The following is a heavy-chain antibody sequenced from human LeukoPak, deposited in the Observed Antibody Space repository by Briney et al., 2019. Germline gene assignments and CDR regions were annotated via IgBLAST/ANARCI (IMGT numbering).Heavy chain of an antibody. J-gene: IGHJ4*02. V-gene: IGHV4-59*08. CDR3: ARLGVGSGSLPIDY. CDR2: IYYSGTT. D-gene: IGHD3-10*01. Sequence: SETLFLTCTVSGGPISNYYWSWIRQPPGKGLEWIGYIYYSGTTNYNPSLKSRVTISVDTSKNQFSLKLSSVTAADTAVYYCARLGVGSGSLPIDYWGQGTLVTVSS. CDR1: GGPISNYY.